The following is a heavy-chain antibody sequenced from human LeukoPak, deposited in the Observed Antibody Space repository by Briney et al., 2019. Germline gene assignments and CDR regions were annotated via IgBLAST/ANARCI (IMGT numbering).Heavy chain of an antibody. V-gene: IGHV1-24*01. Sequence: ASVKVSCKVSGYTLTELSMHWVRQAPGIGLEWMGGFDPEDGETIYAQKFQGRVTMTEDTSTDTAYRELSSLRSEDTAVYYCATVGSGSYAFDYWGQGTLVTVSS. CDR1: GYTLTELS. CDR3: ATVGSGSYAFDY. J-gene: IGHJ4*02. CDR2: FDPEDGET. D-gene: IGHD3-10*01.